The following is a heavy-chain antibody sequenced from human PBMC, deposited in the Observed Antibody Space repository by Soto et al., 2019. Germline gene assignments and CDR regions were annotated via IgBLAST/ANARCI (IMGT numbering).Heavy chain of an antibody. D-gene: IGHD6-13*01. Sequence: QVQLVQSGAEVKKPGASVKVSCEASGYTFTNYDINWVRQATGQGLEWMGWMHPNSGNTGYAQKFQGRVTMTRNTSITTGYMELSSLTSEDTAVYYCAGLVTGSSLPYGFDSWGQGTLVTVSS. CDR1: GYTFTNYD. CDR3: AGLVTGSSLPYGFDS. CDR2: MHPNSGNT. V-gene: IGHV1-8*01. J-gene: IGHJ4*02.